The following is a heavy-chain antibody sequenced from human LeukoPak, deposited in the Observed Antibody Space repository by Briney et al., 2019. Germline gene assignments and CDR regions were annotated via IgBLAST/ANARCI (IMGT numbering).Heavy chain of an antibody. CDR3: ARSPHCSSTSCYGYYYYYGMDV. CDR2: INPNSGGT. Sequence: GASVKVSCKASGYTFTGYYMHWVRQAPGQGLEWMGWINPNSGGTNYAQKFQGRVTMTRDTSISTAYMELSRLRSDDTAVYYCARSPHCSSTSCYGYYYYYGMDVWGQGTTVTVSS. D-gene: IGHD2-2*01. J-gene: IGHJ6*02. V-gene: IGHV1-2*02. CDR1: GYTFTGYY.